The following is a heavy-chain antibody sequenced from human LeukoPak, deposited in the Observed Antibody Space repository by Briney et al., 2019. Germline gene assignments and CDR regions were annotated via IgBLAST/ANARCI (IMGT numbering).Heavy chain of an antibody. CDR2: ISYDGSNK. V-gene: IGHV3-30*04. Sequence: GGSLRLSCAASGFTFSSYAMHWVRQAPGKGLEWVAVISYDGSNKYYADSVKGRFTISRDNSKNTLYLQMNSLRDEDTAVYYCAKDSHWILFDDWGQGTLVTVSS. D-gene: IGHD2-2*03. J-gene: IGHJ4*02. CDR1: GFTFSSYA. CDR3: AKDSHWILFDD.